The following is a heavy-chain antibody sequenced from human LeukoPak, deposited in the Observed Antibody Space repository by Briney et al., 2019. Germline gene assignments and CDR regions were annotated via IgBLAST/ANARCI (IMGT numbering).Heavy chain of an antibody. CDR2: INPNSGGT. D-gene: IGHD1-26*01. CDR1: GYTFTGYY. Sequence: GASVKVSCKASGYTFTGYYMHWVRQAPGQGLEWMGWINPNSGGTNYAQKFQGGVTMTRDTSISTAYMELSRLRSDGTAVYYCARSIVGATMPTDSYYYYGMDVWGQGTTVTVSS. V-gene: IGHV1-2*02. J-gene: IGHJ6*02. CDR3: ARSIVGATMPTDSYYYYGMDV.